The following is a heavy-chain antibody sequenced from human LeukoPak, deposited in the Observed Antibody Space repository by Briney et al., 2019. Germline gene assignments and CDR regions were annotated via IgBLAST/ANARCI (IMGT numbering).Heavy chain of an antibody. Sequence: ASVKVSCKASGYTFTGYYMHWVRQAPGQGLEWMGRINPNSGGKNYAQKFQGRVTMTRDTSISTAYMELSRLRSDDTAVYYCARTTTVTDLLLDYWGQGTLVTVSS. J-gene: IGHJ4*02. V-gene: IGHV1-2*06. CDR3: ARTTTVTDLLLDY. CDR1: GYTFTGYY. CDR2: INPNSGGK. D-gene: IGHD4-17*01.